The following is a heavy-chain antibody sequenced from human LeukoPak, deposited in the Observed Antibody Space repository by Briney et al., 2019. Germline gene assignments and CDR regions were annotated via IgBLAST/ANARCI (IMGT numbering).Heavy chain of an antibody. CDR3: AKGSRDGYNFPFDY. CDR2: ISSSSSYI. CDR1: GFTFSNYG. D-gene: IGHD5-24*01. J-gene: IGHJ4*02. Sequence: PGGSLRLSCAASGFTFSNYGMNWVRQAPGKGLEWVSSISSSSSYIYYADSVKGRFTISRDNAKNSLYLQLNSLRAEDTAVYFCAKGSRDGYNFPFDYWGRGTLVTVSS. V-gene: IGHV3-21*01.